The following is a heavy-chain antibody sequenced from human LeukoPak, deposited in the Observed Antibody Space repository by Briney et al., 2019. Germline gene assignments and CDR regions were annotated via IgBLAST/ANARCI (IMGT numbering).Heavy chain of an antibody. CDR3: ARDCTGGTCYDAFDI. Sequence: GGSLRLSCAASGFTFSNAWMSWVRQAPGKGLEWVTLISYDGSNKYYADSVKGRFTISRDNSKNTLYLQMNSLRAGDTAVYYCARDCTGGTCYDAFDIWGQGTMVTVSS. CDR2: ISYDGSNK. J-gene: IGHJ3*02. CDR1: GFTFSNAW. D-gene: IGHD2-15*01. V-gene: IGHV3-30*03.